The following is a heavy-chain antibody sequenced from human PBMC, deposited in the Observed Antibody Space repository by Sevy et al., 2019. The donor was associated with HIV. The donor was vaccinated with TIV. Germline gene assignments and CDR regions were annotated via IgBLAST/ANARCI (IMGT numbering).Heavy chain of an antibody. CDR2: LSFGCGEI. CDR3: AREGCTKPHDY. J-gene: IGHJ4*02. V-gene: IGHV3-21*04. Sequence: GGSLRLSCAASGFTFNKYWMHWVRQPPGKGLEWVSTLSFGCGEINYADSVKGRFTISRDNSKSSVYLQMNNLRPEDTAVYYCAREGCTKPHDYWGQGTLVTVSS. CDR1: GFTFNKYW. D-gene: IGHD2-8*01.